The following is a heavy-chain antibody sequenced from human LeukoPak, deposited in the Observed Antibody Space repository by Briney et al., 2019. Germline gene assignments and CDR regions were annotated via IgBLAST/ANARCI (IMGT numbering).Heavy chain of an antibody. Sequence: GGSLRLSCAASGFTFSSYAMSWVRQAPGKGLEWVSVLYNAGSTYYADSVKGRFTISRDNSKNTLYLQMYSLRAEDTAVYYCARFGAKTYYYDSSGYFFDYWGQGTLVTVSS. D-gene: IGHD3-22*01. J-gene: IGHJ4*02. CDR2: LYNAGST. V-gene: IGHV3-53*01. CDR3: ARFGAKTYYYDSSGYFFDY. CDR1: GFTFSSYA.